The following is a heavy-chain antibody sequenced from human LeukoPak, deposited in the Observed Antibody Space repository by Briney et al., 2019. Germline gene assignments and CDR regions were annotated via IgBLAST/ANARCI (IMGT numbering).Heavy chain of an antibody. CDR1: GGSISYYY. Sequence: PSETLSLTCTVSGGSISYYYWSWIRQSAGKGLGWIGRIYITGSTTYNPSLKSRVTMSLDTSKNRFSLKLSSVTAADTAVYYCARDSGTTGEVKFDPWGQGTLVTVSS. CDR3: ARDSGTTGEVKFDP. J-gene: IGHJ5*02. V-gene: IGHV4-4*07. CDR2: IYITGST. D-gene: IGHD3-10*01.